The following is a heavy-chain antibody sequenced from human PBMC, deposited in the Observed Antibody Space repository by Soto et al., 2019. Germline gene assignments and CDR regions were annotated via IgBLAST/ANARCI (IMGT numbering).Heavy chain of an antibody. D-gene: IGHD2-15*01. Sequence: EVQLVESGGGLVKPGGSLRLSCAASGFTFSSYSMNWVRQAPGKGLEWVSSISSSSSYIYYADSVKGRFTISRDNAKNSLYLQMNCLRVEDTAVYYCARVGYCSGGSCYSGDYYYYMEVWGKGTTVTVSS. CDR3: ARVGYCSGGSCYSGDYYYYMEV. CDR1: GFTFSSYS. CDR2: ISSSSSYI. J-gene: IGHJ6*03. V-gene: IGHV3-21*01.